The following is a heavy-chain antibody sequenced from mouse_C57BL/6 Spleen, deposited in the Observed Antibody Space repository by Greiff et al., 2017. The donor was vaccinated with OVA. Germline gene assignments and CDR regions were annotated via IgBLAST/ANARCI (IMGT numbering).Heavy chain of an antibody. Sequence: VQLKQSGPELVKPGASVKISCKASGYSFTGYYMNWVKQSPEKSLEWIGEINPSTGGTTYNQKFKAKATLTVDKSSSTAYMQLKSLTSEDSAVYYCARSYYGNDYYAMDYWGQGTSVTVSS. CDR1: GYSFTGYY. V-gene: IGHV1-42*01. CDR3: ARSYYGNDYYAMDY. CDR2: INPSTGGT. J-gene: IGHJ4*01. D-gene: IGHD1-1*01.